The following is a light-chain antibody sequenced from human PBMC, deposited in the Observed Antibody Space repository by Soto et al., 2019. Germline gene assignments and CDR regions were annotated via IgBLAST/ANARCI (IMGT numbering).Light chain of an antibody. V-gene: IGKV3-11*01. CDR3: QQYGISPIT. Sequence: EIMLKQSPATLSLYTGERATLSCRASHSISSYLAWYQQKPGQPPRLVIYDASNRATGIPARFSGSGSGTDFTLSISRLEPEDFAVYYCQQYGISPITFGQGTRLEIK. J-gene: IGKJ5*01. CDR1: HSISSY. CDR2: DAS.